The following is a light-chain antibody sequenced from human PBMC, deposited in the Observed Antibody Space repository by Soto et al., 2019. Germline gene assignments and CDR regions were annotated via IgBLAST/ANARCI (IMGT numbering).Light chain of an antibody. CDR3: AAWDDSLNAYV. CDR1: SSNIGSNT. V-gene: IGLV1-44*01. CDR2: SNN. Sequence: QSVLTQPPSASGTPGQRVTISCSGSSSNIGSNTVNWYQQLPGTAPKLLIYSNNERLSGVPDRFYGSKSGTSASLAISGLQAEDEADFYCAAWDDSLNAYVIGTGTKVTVL. J-gene: IGLJ1*01.